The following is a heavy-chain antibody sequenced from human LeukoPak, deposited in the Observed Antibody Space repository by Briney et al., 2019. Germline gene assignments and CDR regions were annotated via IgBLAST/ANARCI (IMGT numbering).Heavy chain of an antibody. Sequence: ASVKVSCKASGYTFTSYDINWVRQATGQGLEWMGWMNPNSGNTGYAQKFQGRVTITRNTSISTAYMELSSLRSEDTAVYYCARSSRIYGSGTVYYYYMDVWGKGTTVTVSS. CDR2: MNPNSGNT. V-gene: IGHV1-8*03. CDR1: GYTFTSYD. CDR3: ARSSRIYGSGTVYYYYMDV. D-gene: IGHD3-10*01. J-gene: IGHJ6*03.